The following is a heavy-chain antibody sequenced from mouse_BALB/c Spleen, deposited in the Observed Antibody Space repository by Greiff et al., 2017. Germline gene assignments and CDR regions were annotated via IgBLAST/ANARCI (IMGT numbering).Heavy chain of an antibody. CDR1: GFTFSDYY. V-gene: IGHV5-4*02. D-gene: IGHD1-1*01. Sequence: VQLKESGGGLVQPGGSLKLSCAASGFTFSDYYMHWVRQTPEKRLEWVATISDGGSYTYYTDSVKGRFTISRDNAKNNLYLQMSSLKSEDTAMYYCASAYGSSYRCYYAMDYWGQGTSVTVSS. J-gene: IGHJ4*01. CDR3: ASAYGSSYRCYYAMDY. CDR2: ISDGGSYT.